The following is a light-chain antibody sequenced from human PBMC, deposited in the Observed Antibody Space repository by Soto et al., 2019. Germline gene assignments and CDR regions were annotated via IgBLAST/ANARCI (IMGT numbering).Light chain of an antibody. CDR3: LQDYTYPWT. CDR2: GAS. V-gene: IGKV1-6*01. Sequence: AIQLTQSPSSLSASVGDRVTSTCRASQAIRNDLGWYQQKPGKAPNLLIFGASNLQPGVPFRFSASGSGTNFTLTISNLQPEDFASYYCLQDYTYPWTFGQGTKVDIK. J-gene: IGKJ1*01. CDR1: QAIRND.